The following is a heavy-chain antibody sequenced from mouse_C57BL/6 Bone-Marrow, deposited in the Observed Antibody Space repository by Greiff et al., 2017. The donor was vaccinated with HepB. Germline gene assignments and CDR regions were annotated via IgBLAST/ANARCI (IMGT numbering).Heavy chain of an antibody. CDR1: GYTFTSYW. J-gene: IGHJ3*01. D-gene: IGHD3-2*02. CDR2: IYPGSGST. Sequence: QVQLQQSGAELVKPGASVKMSCKASGYTFTSYWITWVKQRPGQGLEWIGDIYPGSGSTNYNEKFKSKATLTVDTSSSTAYMQLSSLTSEDSAVYYCARFRQLRTPWFAYWGQGTLVTVSA. V-gene: IGHV1-55*01. CDR3: ARFRQLRTPWFAY.